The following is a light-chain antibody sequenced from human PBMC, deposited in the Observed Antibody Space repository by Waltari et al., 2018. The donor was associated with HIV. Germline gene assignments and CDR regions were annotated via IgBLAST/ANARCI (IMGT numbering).Light chain of an antibody. Sequence: SYELTQPPSVSVSPGQTASVTCSADKLGNKYASWDQQKLGQSPVLVLYQDSNRPSGIPERFSGSNSGNTATLTISGTQAMDEADYYCQAWDSSTAAVFGTGTKVTVL. CDR3: QAWDSSTAAV. V-gene: IGLV3-1*01. J-gene: IGLJ1*01. CDR2: QDS. CDR1: KLGNKY.